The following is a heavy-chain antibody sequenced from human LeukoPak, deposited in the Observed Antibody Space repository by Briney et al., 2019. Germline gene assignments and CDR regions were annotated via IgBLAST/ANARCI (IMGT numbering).Heavy chain of an antibody. CDR1: GYSFTSYW. CDR2: IYPGDSDT. J-gene: IGHJ4*02. Sequence: GASLQISCQGSGYSFTSYWIGWVRQMPGKGLEWMGIIYPGDSDTRYSPSFQGQVTISADKSISTAYLQWSSLKASDTAMYYCARRDVLTGRFDYWGQGTLVTVSS. D-gene: IGHD3-9*01. CDR3: ARRDVLTGRFDY. V-gene: IGHV5-51*01.